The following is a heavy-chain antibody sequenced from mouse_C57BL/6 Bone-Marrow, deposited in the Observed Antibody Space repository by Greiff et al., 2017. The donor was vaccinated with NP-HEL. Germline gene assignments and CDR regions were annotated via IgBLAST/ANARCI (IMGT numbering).Heavy chain of an antibody. CDR1: GFTFSSYA. J-gene: IGHJ2*01. CDR3: ARAPLTGYYFDY. CDR2: ISDGGSYT. Sequence: EVQGVESGGGLVKPGGSLKLSCAASGFTFSSYAMSWVRQTPEKRLEWVATISDGGSYTYYPDNVKGRFTFSRDNAKNNLYLQMSHLKSEDTAMYYCARAPLTGYYFDYWGQGTTLTVSA. V-gene: IGHV5-4*01. D-gene: IGHD4-1*01.